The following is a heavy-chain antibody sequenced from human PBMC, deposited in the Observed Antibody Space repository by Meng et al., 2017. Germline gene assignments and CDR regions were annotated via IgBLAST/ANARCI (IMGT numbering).Heavy chain of an antibody. CDR2: IYYSGST. D-gene: IGHD4-23*01. V-gene: IGHV4-39*07. CDR3: ARDPRGGNYLDAFDI. Sequence: SETLSLTCTVSGGSISSSSYYWGWIRQPPGKGLEWIGSIYYSGSTYYNPSLKSRVTISVDTSKNQFSLKLSSVTAADTAVYYCARDPRGGNYLDAFDIWGQGTMVTVSS. CDR1: GGSISSSSYY. J-gene: IGHJ3*02.